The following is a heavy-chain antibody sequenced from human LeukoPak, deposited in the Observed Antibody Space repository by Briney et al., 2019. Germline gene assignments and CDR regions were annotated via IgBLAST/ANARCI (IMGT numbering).Heavy chain of an antibody. CDR1: GGSISSSSYY. CDR3: ARPYGSGSYFDY. J-gene: IGHJ4*02. V-gene: IGHV4-39*01. D-gene: IGHD3-10*01. CDR2: IYHSGST. Sequence: SETLSLTCTVSGGSISSSSYYWGWIRQPPGKGLEWIGSIYHSGSTYYNPSLKSRVTIAVETSKNQFSLKLSSVTAADTAVYYCARPYGSGSYFDYWGQGTLVTVSS.